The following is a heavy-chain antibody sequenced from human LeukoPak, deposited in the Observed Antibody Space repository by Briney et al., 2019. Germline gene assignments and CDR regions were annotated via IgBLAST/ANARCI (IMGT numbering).Heavy chain of an antibody. CDR1: GFTFSIYA. J-gene: IGHJ4*02. Sequence: TGGSLRLSCAASGFTFSIYAMSWVRQAPGKGLEWVSAISGSGGSTYYADSVKGRFTISRDNAKNSLYLQMNSLRAEDTALYYCAKDKGPAVAPALFDYWGQGTLVTVSS. CDR2: ISGSGGST. D-gene: IGHD6-19*01. CDR3: AKDKGPAVAPALFDY. V-gene: IGHV3-23*01.